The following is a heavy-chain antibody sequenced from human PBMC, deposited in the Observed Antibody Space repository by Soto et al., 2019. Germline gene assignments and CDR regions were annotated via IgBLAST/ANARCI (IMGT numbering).Heavy chain of an antibody. CDR3: ARGLRVDY. J-gene: IGHJ4*02. D-gene: IGHD4-17*01. Sequence: QVQLVQSGAEVKKPGASVKVSCRTSGYTFANFGISWVRQAPGQGLEWMGWISTYNGETNSAQHFQDRVTMTMDTSATTAYMALRSLRSDDTAVYYCARGLRVDYWGQGTLVTVSS. CDR2: ISTYNGET. CDR1: GYTFANFG. V-gene: IGHV1-18*01.